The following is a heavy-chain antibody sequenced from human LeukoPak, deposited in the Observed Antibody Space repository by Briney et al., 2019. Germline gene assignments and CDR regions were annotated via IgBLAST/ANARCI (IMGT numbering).Heavy chain of an antibody. Sequence: SETLSLTCTVSGGSISSSSYYWGWIRQPPGKGLEWIGSIYYSGSTYSNPSLKSRVTISIDTSKNQFSLKLSSVTAADTAVYYCARDQRWLQLDYFDYWGQGTLATVSS. V-gene: IGHV4-39*07. J-gene: IGHJ4*02. CDR3: ARDQRWLQLDYFDY. CDR1: GGSISSSSYY. D-gene: IGHD5-24*01. CDR2: IYYSGST.